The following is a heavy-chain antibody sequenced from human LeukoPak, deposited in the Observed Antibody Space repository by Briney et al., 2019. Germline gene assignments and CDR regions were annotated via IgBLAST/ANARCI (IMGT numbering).Heavy chain of an antibody. V-gene: IGHV3-7*03. CDR2: IKPDGSEK. CDR3: ASVYDSSGFDPYYYYGMDV. CDR1: GFTFSNIW. D-gene: IGHD3-22*01. Sequence: AGGSLRLSCAASGFTFSNIWMSWVRQAPGEGLEWVANIKPDGSEKYYVDSVKGRFTISRDNAKSSLYLQMNSLRAEDTAVYYCASVYDSSGFDPYYYYGMDVWGQGTTVTVSS. J-gene: IGHJ6*02.